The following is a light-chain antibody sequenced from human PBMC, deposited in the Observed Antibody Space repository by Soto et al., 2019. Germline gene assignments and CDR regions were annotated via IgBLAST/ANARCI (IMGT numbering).Light chain of an antibody. Sequence: EIVMTQSPATLSVSPGERATLSCSASQNINNNLAWYQQKPGQVPRLLIYHASTGATGIPARFSGSGSGTELTLTISSVQSEDFAIYYCQQYNAWPLTFGGGTKVEIK. V-gene: IGKV3-15*01. CDR1: QNINNN. CDR3: QQYNAWPLT. CDR2: HAS. J-gene: IGKJ4*01.